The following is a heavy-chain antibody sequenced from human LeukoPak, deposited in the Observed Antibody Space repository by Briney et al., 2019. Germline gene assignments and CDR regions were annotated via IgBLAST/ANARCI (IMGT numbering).Heavy chain of an antibody. CDR2: INANSGTT. Sequence: GGSLRLSCAASGFAFSVYAMSWLRQPPGKGLEWVSTINANSGTTSYAASVRGRFTISRDNSKNALYLQLNTLRADDTAVYYCARDGFNDRSGDNDGFDMWGQGTMVTVSS. D-gene: IGHD1-1*01. V-gene: IGHV3-23*01. J-gene: IGHJ3*02. CDR3: ARDGFNDRSGDNDGFDM. CDR1: GFAFSVYA.